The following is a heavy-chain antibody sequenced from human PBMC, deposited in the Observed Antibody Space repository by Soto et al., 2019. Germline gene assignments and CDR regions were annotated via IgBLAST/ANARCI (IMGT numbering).Heavy chain of an antibody. J-gene: IGHJ4*02. Sequence: PVGSLRLSCAASGFTFSSYAMHWVRQAPGKGLEWVAVISYDGSNKYYADSVKGRFTISRDNSKNTLYLQMNSLRAEDTAVYYCARARDLSSIAARRYFDYWGQGTLVTVSS. D-gene: IGHD6-6*01. CDR3: ARARDLSSIAARRYFDY. V-gene: IGHV3-30-3*01. CDR2: ISYDGSNK. CDR1: GFTFSSYA.